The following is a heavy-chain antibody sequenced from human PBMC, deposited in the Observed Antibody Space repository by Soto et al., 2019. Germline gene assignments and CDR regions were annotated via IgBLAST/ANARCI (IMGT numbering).Heavy chain of an antibody. CDR1: GGSISSGAYY. CDR2: IYYSGST. V-gene: IGHV4-31*03. Sequence: SETLSLTCIVSGGSISSGAYYWSWIRQLPGKGLEWIGHIYYSGSTYYNSSLKSRVTISVGTSKNQFSLKLNSVTAADTAVYYCARVRSGVGYNWFDPWGPGTLVTVSS. J-gene: IGHJ5*02. D-gene: IGHD3-16*01. CDR3: ARVRSGVGYNWFDP.